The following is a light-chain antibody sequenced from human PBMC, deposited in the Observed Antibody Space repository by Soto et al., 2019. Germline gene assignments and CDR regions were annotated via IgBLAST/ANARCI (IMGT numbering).Light chain of an antibody. CDR1: NSDVGSYNL. J-gene: IGLJ2*01. CDR3: CSYAGRGV. Sequence: QSVLTQPASVSGSPGQSITISCTGTNSDVGSYNLVSWYQQHPGKAPKLMIYEGSKRPSGVSNRFAGSKSGNTASRTISGLQAEDEADYYCCSYAGRGVFGGGTKLTVL. CDR2: EGS. V-gene: IGLV2-23*01.